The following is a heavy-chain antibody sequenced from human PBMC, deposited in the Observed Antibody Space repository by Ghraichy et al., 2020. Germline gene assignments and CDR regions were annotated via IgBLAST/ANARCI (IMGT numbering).Heavy chain of an antibody. D-gene: IGHD3-3*01. J-gene: IGHJ2*01. V-gene: IGHV4-61*01. CDR1: GDSVSSNRYY. CDR3: ARDEEWRGYFDL. Sequence: SETLSLTCTVSGDSVSSNRYYWSWIRQPPGKGLEWIAYIYYTGDNDYNSSLRSRVTISLDTSKNQFSLQLSSVTAADTAVYYCARDEEWRGYFDLWGRGTLVTVSS. CDR2: IYYTGDN.